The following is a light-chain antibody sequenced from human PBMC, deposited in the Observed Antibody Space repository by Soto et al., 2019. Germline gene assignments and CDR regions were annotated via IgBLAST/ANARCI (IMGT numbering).Light chain of an antibody. J-gene: IGKJ3*01. CDR2: AAS. Sequence: DIQXXXXPXXLSASVGDRVTITCRASQGISSYLAWYQQKPGKAPKLLIYAASTLQSGVPSRFSGSGSGTEFTITISSLQSEDFATYYCQQLNSYPTLFGPGTKVDIK. CDR1: QGISSY. V-gene: IGKV1-9*01. CDR3: QQLNSYPTL.